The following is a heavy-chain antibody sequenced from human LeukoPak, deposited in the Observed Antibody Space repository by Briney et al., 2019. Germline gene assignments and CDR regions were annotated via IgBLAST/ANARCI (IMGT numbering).Heavy chain of an antibody. V-gene: IGHV3-33*01. Sequence: GGSLRLSCAASGFTFSSYGMHWVRQAPGKGLEWVAVIWYDGSNKYYAGSVKGRFTISRDNSKNTLSLQMDSLRAEDTAVYYCAREASGGYFDYWGQGTLVTVSS. J-gene: IGHJ4*02. D-gene: IGHD4-23*01. CDR3: AREASGGYFDY. CDR1: GFTFSSYG. CDR2: IWYDGSNK.